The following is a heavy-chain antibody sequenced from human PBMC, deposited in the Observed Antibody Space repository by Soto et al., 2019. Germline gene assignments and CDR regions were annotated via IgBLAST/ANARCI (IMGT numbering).Heavy chain of an antibody. D-gene: IGHD2-21*01. Sequence: AVKVTCEACGCTFASTAMQWGRQARGQRLEWIGWIVVGSGNTNYAQKFQERVTITRDMSTSTAYMELSSLRSEDTAVYYCAADPPYCGGDCPAGWGQGTLVTVSS. V-gene: IGHV1-58*02. J-gene: IGHJ4*02. CDR3: AADPPYCGGDCPAG. CDR1: GCTFASTA. CDR2: IVVGSGNT.